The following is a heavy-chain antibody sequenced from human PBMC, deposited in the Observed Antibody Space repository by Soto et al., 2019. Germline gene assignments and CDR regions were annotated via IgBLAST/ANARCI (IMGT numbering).Heavy chain of an antibody. CDR2: IYYTGST. D-gene: IGHD3-3*01. Sequence: QVQLQESGPGLVKPSETLSLTCTVSGGSIRSYYWTWIRQPPGKGLEWIGYIYYTGSTDYNPSLKSRVTISVDTSKNQFSLKLSSVTAADTAVYYCARAPYYDVWSSYSDNWFDPWGQGTLVTVSS. CDR3: ARAPYYDVWSSYSDNWFDP. V-gene: IGHV4-59*01. CDR1: GGSIRSYY. J-gene: IGHJ5*02.